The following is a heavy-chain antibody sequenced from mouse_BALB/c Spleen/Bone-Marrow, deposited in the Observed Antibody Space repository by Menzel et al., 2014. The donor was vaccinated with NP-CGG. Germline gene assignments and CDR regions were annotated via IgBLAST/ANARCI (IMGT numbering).Heavy chain of an antibody. J-gene: IGHJ2*01. CDR1: GYAFSSFW. CDR2: IYPGDGDT. V-gene: IGHV1-80*01. CDR3: ARDDFGPDY. Sequence: QVQLQQSGAELVRPGSSVKISCKASGYAFSSFWMNWMKQRPGQGPEWIGQIYPGDGDTNYNGKFKGKATLTADMSSSTAYIQLSNLTSEDSAVYFCARDDFGPDYWGQGTTLTVSS. D-gene: IGHD2-4*01.